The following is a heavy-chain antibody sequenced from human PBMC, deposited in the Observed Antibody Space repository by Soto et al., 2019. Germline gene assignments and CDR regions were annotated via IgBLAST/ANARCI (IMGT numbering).Heavy chain of an antibody. J-gene: IGHJ6*03. V-gene: IGHV3-21*01. D-gene: IGHD3-3*01. CDR3: AREIGVKYDFWALEVGYMDV. Sequence: GGSLRLSCAASGFTFSSYSMNWVRQAPGKGLEWVSSISSSSSYIYYADSVKGRFTISRDNAKNSLYLQMNSLRAEDTAVYYCAREIGVKYDFWALEVGYMDVWGKGTTVTVSS. CDR1: GFTFSSYS. CDR2: ISSSSSYI.